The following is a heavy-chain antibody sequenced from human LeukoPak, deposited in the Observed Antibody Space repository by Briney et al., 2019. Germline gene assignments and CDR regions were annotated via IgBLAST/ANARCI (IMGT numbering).Heavy chain of an antibody. J-gene: IGHJ4*02. CDR2: IKSDGSST. Sequence: GGSLRLSCAASGFTFSSYWMHWVRQAPGKGLVWVSRIKSDGSSTTYADSVKGRFTISRDNAKNTLYLQMNSLIAEDTAVYYCATNYYGSGPDHWGQGTLVTVSS. CDR3: ATNYYGSGPDH. V-gene: IGHV3-74*01. D-gene: IGHD3-10*01. CDR1: GFTFSSYW.